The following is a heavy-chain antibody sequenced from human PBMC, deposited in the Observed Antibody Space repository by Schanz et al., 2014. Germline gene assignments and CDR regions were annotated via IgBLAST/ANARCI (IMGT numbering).Heavy chain of an antibody. D-gene: IGHD6-13*01. CDR3: AKEKEEVAADGSFFDY. V-gene: IGHV3-30*18. CDR2: ISFDGRNT. Sequence: VQLVESGGGVVRPGGSLRLSCAASGITLSGYGLHWVRQAPGKGLEWVGFISFDGRNTGYAHSVKGRFAISRDNSKNTVNLQMNSLRAEDTAVYYCAKEKEEVAADGSFFDYWGQGTLVTVSS. CDR1: GITLSGYG. J-gene: IGHJ4*02.